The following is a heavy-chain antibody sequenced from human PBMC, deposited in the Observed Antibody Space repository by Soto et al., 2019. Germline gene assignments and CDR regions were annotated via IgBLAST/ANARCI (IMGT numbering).Heavy chain of an antibody. CDR1: GFTFSDYY. CDR3: ARVHSESNALGF. Sequence: QVQLVESGGGLVKPGGSLRLSCAASGFTFSDYYMTWIRQAPGKGLKWVSFISGSRNYTDYADSVKGRFTISRDNAKNSLYLEMNSLRAEDTAVYYCARVHSESNALGFWGEGTLVTVSS. J-gene: IGHJ4*02. D-gene: IGHD3-16*01. CDR2: ISGSRNYT. V-gene: IGHV3-11*05.